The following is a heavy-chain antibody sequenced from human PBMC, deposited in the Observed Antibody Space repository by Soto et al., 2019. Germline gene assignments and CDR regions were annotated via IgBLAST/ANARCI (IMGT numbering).Heavy chain of an antibody. J-gene: IGHJ4*02. CDR1: GFTFSDHY. D-gene: IGHD6-19*01. Sequence: PGGFLRLSCAASGFTFSDHYMSWIRQAPGKGLEWVSQISSSAGTIYYADSVKGRFTISRDNSKNSLYLQMDGLRADDTAVYYCVRESAESAVGGELDFWGRGTLVTVSS. V-gene: IGHV3-11*01. CDR2: ISSSAGTI. CDR3: VRESAESAVGGELDF.